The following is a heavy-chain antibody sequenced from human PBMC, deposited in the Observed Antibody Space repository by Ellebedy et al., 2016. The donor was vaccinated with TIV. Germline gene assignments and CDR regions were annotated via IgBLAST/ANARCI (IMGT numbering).Heavy chain of an antibody. V-gene: IGHV3-66*01. D-gene: IGHD2-15*01. J-gene: IGHJ3*02. CDR3: ARGKGYCSGGSCYPFLGFDI. CDR1: GFTFSDYA. CDR2: IYSSGST. Sequence: GESLKISCAASGFTFSDYAMSRVRQAPGKGLEWVSVIYSSGSTYYADAVKGRFTISRDNSKNTLYLQMNSLRAEDTAVYYCARGKGYCSGGSCYPFLGFDIWGQGTMVTVSS.